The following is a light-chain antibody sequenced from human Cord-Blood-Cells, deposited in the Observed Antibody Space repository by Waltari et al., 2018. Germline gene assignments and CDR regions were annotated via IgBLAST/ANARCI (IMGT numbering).Light chain of an antibody. V-gene: IGKV1-33*01. CDR1: QDISNY. CDR3: QQYDNLPMYT. CDR2: DAS. Sequence: DLQMTQSTSSLSASVGDRVPITCQASQDISNYLNWYQQKPGKGPKLLIYDASNLETGVPSRFSGSGSGTDFTFTISSLQPEDIATYYCQQYDNLPMYTFGQGTKLEIK. J-gene: IGKJ2*01.